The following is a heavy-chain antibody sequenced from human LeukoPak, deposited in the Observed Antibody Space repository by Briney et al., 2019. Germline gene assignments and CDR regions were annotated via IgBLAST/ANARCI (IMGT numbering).Heavy chain of an antibody. Sequence: PGGSLRLSCVDSGFTFSRYTMHWVRQAPGKGLEWVAVRSYDGSNKYYADSVKGRFTISRDNSKNTLYLQMNSLRAEDTAVYYCAKGEIDYYQYGMDVWGQGTTVTVSS. CDR2: RSYDGSNK. CDR1: GFTFSRYT. CDR3: AKGEIDYYQYGMDV. V-gene: IGHV3-30*04. D-gene: IGHD1-26*01. J-gene: IGHJ6*02.